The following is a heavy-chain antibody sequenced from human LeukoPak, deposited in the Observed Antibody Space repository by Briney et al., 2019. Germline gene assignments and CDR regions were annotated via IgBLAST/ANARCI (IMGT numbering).Heavy chain of an antibody. CDR2: ISGSGDNT. CDR3: AKMKGHPLPKYYMDV. CDR1: GFSFSSYW. Sequence: PGGSLRLSCEASGFSFSSYWMSWVRQAPGKGLEWVSGISGSGDNTLYADSVKGRFTISRDNSKNTLYLEMNSLRAEDTAIYYCAKMKGHPLPKYYMDVWGQGTTVTVSS. J-gene: IGHJ6*01. D-gene: IGHD1-26*01. V-gene: IGHV3-23*01.